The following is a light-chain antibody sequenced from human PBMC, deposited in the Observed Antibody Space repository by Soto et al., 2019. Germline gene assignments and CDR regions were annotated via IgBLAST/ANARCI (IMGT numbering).Light chain of an antibody. J-gene: IGKJ5*01. CDR2: DAS. Sequence: ESHMSQSPSSLSSSVGDIVTITVQASHDIRKYLNLYQQKPGKAPKLLIYDASNMETGVPSRFTGSGSGTDFTFTISSLQPEDIATYYCQQYEIFPITFGQGTRLEIK. CDR1: HDIRKY. V-gene: IGKV1-33*01. CDR3: QQYEIFPIT.